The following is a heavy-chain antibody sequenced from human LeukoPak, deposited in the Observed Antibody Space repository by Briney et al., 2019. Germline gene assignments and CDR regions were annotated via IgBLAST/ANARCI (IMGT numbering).Heavy chain of an antibody. D-gene: IGHD1-14*01. V-gene: IGHV4-34*01. J-gene: IGHJ5*02. Sequence: YPSETLSLTCTVSGGSISSYYWSWIRQPPGKGLEWIGEINHSGSTNYNPSLKSRVTISVDTSKNQFSLKLSSVTAADTAVYYCARGTGSEEARNWFDPWGQGTLVTVSS. CDR2: INHSGST. CDR3: ARGTGSEEARNWFDP. CDR1: GGSISSYY.